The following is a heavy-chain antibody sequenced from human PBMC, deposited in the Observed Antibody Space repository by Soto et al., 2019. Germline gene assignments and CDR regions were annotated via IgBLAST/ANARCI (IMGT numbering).Heavy chain of an antibody. J-gene: IGHJ5*02. V-gene: IGHV3-74*01. Sequence: PGGSLRLSCVASEFTFSEYLMHWVRQAPGKGLVWVSRINMDGTKTAYADSVRGRFTVSRDNANNTLYLQMNSLGVEDTAVYYCARDYYYDSRSSSVNWFDPWGQGTLVTVSS. CDR2: INMDGTKT. CDR1: EFTFSEYL. CDR3: ARDYYYDSRSSSVNWFDP. D-gene: IGHD3-22*01.